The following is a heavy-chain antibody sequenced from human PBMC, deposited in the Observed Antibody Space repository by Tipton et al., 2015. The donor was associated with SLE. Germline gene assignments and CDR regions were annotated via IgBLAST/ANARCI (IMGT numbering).Heavy chain of an antibody. V-gene: IGHV3-NL1*01. Sequence: SLRLSCAASRFSFSGYAMHWVRQAPGKGLEWVSTIYSGGPTFYADSMKGRFTISRDNFKNVLYLQMNSLRVEDTAVYYCARVISRAEYFFDSWGQGTLVPVSS. J-gene: IGHJ4*02. CDR1: RFSFSGYA. D-gene: IGHD2/OR15-2a*01. CDR3: ARVISRAEYFFDS. CDR2: IYSGGPT.